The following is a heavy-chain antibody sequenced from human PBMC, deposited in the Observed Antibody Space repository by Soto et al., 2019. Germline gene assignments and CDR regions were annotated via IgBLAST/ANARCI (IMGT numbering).Heavy chain of an antibody. D-gene: IGHD2-21*02. CDR2: IYSGGST. V-gene: IGHV3-66*01. J-gene: IGHJ4*02. CDR3: ARGRDCGGDCSPYFDY. Sequence: EVQLVESGGGLVQPGGSLRLSCAASGFTVSSNYMSWVRQAPGKGLEWVSVIYSGGSTYYADSVKVRFTISRDNSKNTLYLQMNSLRAEDTAVYYCARGRDCGGDCSPYFDYWGQGTLVTVSS. CDR1: GFTVSSNY.